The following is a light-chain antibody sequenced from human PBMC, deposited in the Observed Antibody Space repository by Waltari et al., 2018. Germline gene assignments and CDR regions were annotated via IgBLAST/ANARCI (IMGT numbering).Light chain of an antibody. CDR1: QSISKY. CDR2: DTY. J-gene: IGKJ1*01. V-gene: IGKV3-20*01. CDR3: QSYLRLPVT. Sequence: EIVLTQSPGTLSLSPGERATLSCRASQSISKYLVWYQQRLGQAPRLLIYDTYIRATGIPDRFSGSVSGTDFSLTISRLEPEDFAVYYCQSYLRLPVTFGQGTKVEIK.